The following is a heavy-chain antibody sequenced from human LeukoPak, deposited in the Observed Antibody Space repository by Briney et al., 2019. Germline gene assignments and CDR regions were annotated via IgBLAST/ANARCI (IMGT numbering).Heavy chain of an antibody. D-gene: IGHD6-13*01. J-gene: IGHJ5*02. CDR2: IYYSGST. Sequence: PSETLSLTCTVSGGSISSYYWSWIRQPPGKGLEWIGYIYYSGSTNYNPSLKSRVTISVDTSKNQFSLKLSSVTAADTAVYYCARYRARMAEAGLPFDPWGQGTLVTVSS. CDR1: GGSISSYY. CDR3: ARYRARMAEAGLPFDP. V-gene: IGHV4-59*08.